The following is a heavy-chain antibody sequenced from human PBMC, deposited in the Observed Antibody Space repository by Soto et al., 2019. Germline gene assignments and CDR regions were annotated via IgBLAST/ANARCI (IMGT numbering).Heavy chain of an antibody. CDR3: ARAFCSSTSCYPLDAFDI. CDR2: IYYSGST. J-gene: IGHJ3*02. Sequence: SETLSLTCTVSGGSISSVGYYCSWIRQHPGKGLEWIGYIYYSGSTYYNPSLKSRVTISVDTSKNQFSLKLSSVTAADTAVYYCARAFCSSTSCYPLDAFDIWGQGTMVTVSS. D-gene: IGHD2-2*01. V-gene: IGHV4-31*03. CDR1: GGSISSVGYY.